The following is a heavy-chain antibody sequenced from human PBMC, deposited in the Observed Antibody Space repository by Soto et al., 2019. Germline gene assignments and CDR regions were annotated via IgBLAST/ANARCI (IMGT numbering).Heavy chain of an antibody. J-gene: IGHJ6*02. CDR3: AKPRGSSGYYYYYYGMDV. Sequence: GGSLRLSCAASGFTFNSYAMHWVRQAPGKGLEWVSAISGSGGSTYYADSVKGRFTISRDNSKNTLYLQMNSLRAEDTAVYYCAKPRGSSGYYYYYYGMDVWGQGTTVTVSS. V-gene: IGHV3-23*01. CDR1: GFTFNSYA. D-gene: IGHD3-22*01. CDR2: ISGSGGST.